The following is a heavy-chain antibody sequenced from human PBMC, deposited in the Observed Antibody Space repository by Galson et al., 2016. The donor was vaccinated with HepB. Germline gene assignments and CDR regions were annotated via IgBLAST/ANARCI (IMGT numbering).Heavy chain of an antibody. V-gene: IGHV1-2*02. CDR1: GDSFTDYY. J-gene: IGHJ4*02. CDR3: ARRAVAGSKGIFDY. Sequence: SVKVSCKASGDSFTDYYIHWLRQAPGQGLEWMEWINPDSGDTNYAQKFQGRVTMTRDTSISTAYMELSSLRSDDTAIYYCARRAVAGSKGIFDYWGQGTLVTVSS. D-gene: IGHD6-19*01. CDR2: INPDSGDT.